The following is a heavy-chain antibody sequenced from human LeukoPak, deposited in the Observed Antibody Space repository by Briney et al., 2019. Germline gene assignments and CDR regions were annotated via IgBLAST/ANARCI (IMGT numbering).Heavy chain of an antibody. Sequence: GRSLRLSCVASGFTFSSYGMHWVRQAPGKGLEWVAVISYDGSNKYYADSVKGRFTISRDNSKNTLYLQMNSLRAEDTAVYYCAKGLPVWFDPWGQGTLVTVSS. CDR1: GFTFSSYG. CDR3: AKGLPVWFDP. V-gene: IGHV3-30*18. CDR2: ISYDGSNK. J-gene: IGHJ5*02.